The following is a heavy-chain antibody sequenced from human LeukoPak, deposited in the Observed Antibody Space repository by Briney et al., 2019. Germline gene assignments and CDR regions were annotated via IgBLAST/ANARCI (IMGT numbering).Heavy chain of an antibody. V-gene: IGHV3-74*01. D-gene: IGHD3-3*01. Sequence: SGGSLRLSCAASGFTFSAYWMHWVRQVPGKGLVWVSRINNDGTATFFADSVKGRFTISRDNAKNTLYLQMNSLRAEDTALYYCARVILVDDFWNGPSDYWGQGTLVTVSS. CDR3: ARVILVDDFWNGPSDY. CDR1: GFTFSAYW. J-gene: IGHJ4*02. CDR2: INNDGTAT.